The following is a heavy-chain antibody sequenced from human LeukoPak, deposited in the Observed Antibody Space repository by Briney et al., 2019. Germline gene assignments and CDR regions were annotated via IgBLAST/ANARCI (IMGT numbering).Heavy chain of an antibody. CDR1: GFTFSSYS. V-gene: IGHV3-21*01. CDR3: ARGGLRHNWFDP. J-gene: IGHJ5*02. D-gene: IGHD3-10*01. CDR2: ISSSSSYI. Sequence: PGGSLRLSCAASGFTFSSYSMNSVRQAPGKWLEWVSSISSSSSYIYYADSVKGRFTISRDNAKNSLYLQMNSLRAEDTAVYYCARGGLRHNWFDPWGQGTPVAVSS.